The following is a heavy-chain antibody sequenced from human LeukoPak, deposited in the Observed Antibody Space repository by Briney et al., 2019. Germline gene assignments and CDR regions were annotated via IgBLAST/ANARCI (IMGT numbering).Heavy chain of an antibody. J-gene: IGHJ4*02. CDR2: ISSSSSYI. CDR1: GFTFSSYS. Sequence: PGGSLRLSCAASGFTFSSYSMNWVRQAPGKGLGWVSSISSSSSYIYYADSVKGRFTISRDNAKNSLYLQMNSLRAEDTAVYYCAKNCYSYGHCNWGQGTLVTVSS. D-gene: IGHD5-18*01. CDR3: AKNCYSYGHCN. V-gene: IGHV3-21*01.